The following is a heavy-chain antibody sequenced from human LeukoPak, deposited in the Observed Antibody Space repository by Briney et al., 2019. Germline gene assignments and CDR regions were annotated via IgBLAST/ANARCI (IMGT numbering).Heavy chain of an antibody. Sequence: PSETLSLTCTVSGGSISSYYWSWIRQPPGKGLEWIGYIYYSGSTNYNPSLKSRVTISVDTSKNQFSLKLSSVTAADPAVYYCARGGNTYDYVWGSYRLRTFDYWGQGTLVTVSS. CDR2: IYYSGST. CDR3: ARGGNTYDYVWGSYRLRTFDY. CDR1: GGSISSYY. V-gene: IGHV4-59*01. J-gene: IGHJ4*02. D-gene: IGHD3-16*02.